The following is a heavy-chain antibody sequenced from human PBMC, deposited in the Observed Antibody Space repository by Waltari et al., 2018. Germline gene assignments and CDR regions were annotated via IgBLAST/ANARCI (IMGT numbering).Heavy chain of an antibody. J-gene: IGHJ5*02. Sequence: QLQLQESGPGLVKPSGTLSLRCAVSGDSMSSTYWWRWVRQSPQKGLEWIGQVYRSGRTNYNPSFASRVTITIDTSNNQCSLKVTSATAADTAVYYCARDRGRGLYLDTWGPGTLVTVSP. CDR1: GDSMSSTYW. CDR3: ARDRGRGLYLDT. D-gene: IGHD2-15*01. CDR2: VYRSGRT. V-gene: IGHV4-4*02.